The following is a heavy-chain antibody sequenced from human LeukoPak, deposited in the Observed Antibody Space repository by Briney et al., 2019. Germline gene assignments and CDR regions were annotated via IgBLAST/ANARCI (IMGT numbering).Heavy chain of an antibody. D-gene: IGHD3-3*01. CDR2: INHSGST. CDR1: GGSFSGYY. V-gene: IGHV4-34*01. Sequence: SETLSLTCAVYGGSFSGYYWNWIRQPPGKGLEWIGEINHSGSTNYNPSLKSRVTISVDTSKNQFSLKLSSVTAADTAVYYCARGLLLRFLEMAWFDPWGQGTLVTVSS. CDR3: ARGLLLRFLEMAWFDP. J-gene: IGHJ5*02.